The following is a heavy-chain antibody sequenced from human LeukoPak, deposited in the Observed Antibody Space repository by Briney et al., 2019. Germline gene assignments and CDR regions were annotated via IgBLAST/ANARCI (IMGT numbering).Heavy chain of an antibody. Sequence: GTSLRLSCAASGFTFSGNGMHRVRQAPGKGLEGVALIWYDGSNKYYADSVRGRFTISRDNSKNTLYLQMDSLRAEDTAVYYCARATSGYADYWGQGTLVTVSS. V-gene: IGHV3-33*01. D-gene: IGHD5-12*01. J-gene: IGHJ4*02. CDR3: ARATSGYADY. CDR1: GFTFSGNG. CDR2: IWYDGSNK.